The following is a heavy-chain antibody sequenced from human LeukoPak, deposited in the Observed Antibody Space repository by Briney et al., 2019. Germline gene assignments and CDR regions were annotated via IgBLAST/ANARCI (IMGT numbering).Heavy chain of an antibody. CDR1: GFTFDDYG. CDR2: LNWNGGST. J-gene: IGHJ4*02. Sequence: PGGSLRLSCGASGFTFDDYGMSWVRQAPGKGLEWVSGLNWNGGSTGYADSVKGRFTISRDNAKNSLYLQMNSLRAEDTALYYCARALGGSSTSFPNDYWGQGTLVTVSS. CDR3: ARALGGSSTSFPNDY. D-gene: IGHD2-2*01. V-gene: IGHV3-20*04.